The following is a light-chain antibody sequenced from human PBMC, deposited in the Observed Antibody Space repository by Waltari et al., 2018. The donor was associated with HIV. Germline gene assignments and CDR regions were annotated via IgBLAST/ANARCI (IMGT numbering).Light chain of an antibody. V-gene: IGKV3-15*01. CDR3: LQSDKWPRT. J-gene: IGKJ1*01. CDR2: GAS. Sequence: VLLTQSPATLSVSPGERVTLSCRASQSVSSSLAWYQLKPGQAPRLLIYGASTRASGVPARFTATGSGTQFTLTVSKLQSDDFALYFCLQSDKWPRTFGQGTKLEIK. CDR1: QSVSSS.